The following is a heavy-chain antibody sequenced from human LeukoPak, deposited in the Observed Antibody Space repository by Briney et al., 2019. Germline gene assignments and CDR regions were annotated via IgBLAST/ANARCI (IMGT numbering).Heavy chain of an antibody. Sequence: GGSLRLSCAASGFTFSSYAMHWVRQAPGKGLEWVAGISYDGSNKYYADSVKGRFTISRDNSKNTLYLQMNSLRAEDTAVYYCARGPYYYDSLWGAFDIWGQGTMVTVSS. D-gene: IGHD3-22*01. J-gene: IGHJ3*02. CDR2: ISYDGSNK. CDR3: ARGPYYYDSLWGAFDI. CDR1: GFTFSSYA. V-gene: IGHV3-30-3*01.